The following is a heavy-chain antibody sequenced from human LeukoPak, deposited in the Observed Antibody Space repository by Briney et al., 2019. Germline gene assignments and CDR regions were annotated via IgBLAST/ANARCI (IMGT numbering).Heavy chain of an antibody. J-gene: IGHJ4*02. Sequence: PSETLSLTCAVYGGSFSGYYWSWIRQPPGKGLEWIGEINHSGSTNYNPSLKSRVTISVDTSKNQFSLKLSSVTAADTAVYYCARAEGYGGELDSWGQGTLVTVSS. V-gene: IGHV4-34*01. CDR3: ARAEGYGGELDS. CDR2: INHSGST. D-gene: IGHD4-23*01. CDR1: GGSFSGYY.